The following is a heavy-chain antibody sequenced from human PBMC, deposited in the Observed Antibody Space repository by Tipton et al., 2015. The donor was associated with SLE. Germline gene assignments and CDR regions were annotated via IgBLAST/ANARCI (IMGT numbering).Heavy chain of an antibody. CDR3: ARSRAAINAFDI. D-gene: IGHD5-24*01. CDR2: ISYDGSNK. Sequence: SLRLSCAASGFTFSSYAIHWVRQAPGKGLEWVAVISYDGSNKYYADSVKGRFTISRDNSKNTLYLQMNSLRADDTAVYYCARSRAAINAFDIWGQGTMVTVSS. CDR1: GFTFSSYA. V-gene: IGHV3-30-3*01. J-gene: IGHJ3*02.